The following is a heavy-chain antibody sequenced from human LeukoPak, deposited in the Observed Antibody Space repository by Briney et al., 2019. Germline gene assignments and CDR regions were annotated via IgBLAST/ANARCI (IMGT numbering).Heavy chain of an antibody. J-gene: IGHJ3*02. Sequence: GRSLRLSCAASGFTFSSYAMHWVRQAPRKGLEWVAGISYDGSNKYYADSVKGRFTISRDNSKNRLYLQMNSLRAEDTAVYYCARGPGYYDSSGYPDAFDIWGQGTMVTVSS. CDR1: GFTFSSYA. D-gene: IGHD3-22*01. V-gene: IGHV3-30-3*01. CDR2: ISYDGSNK. CDR3: ARGPGYYDSSGYPDAFDI.